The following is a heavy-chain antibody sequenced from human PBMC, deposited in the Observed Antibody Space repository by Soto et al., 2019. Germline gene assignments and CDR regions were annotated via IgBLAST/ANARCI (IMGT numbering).Heavy chain of an antibody. J-gene: IGHJ4*02. V-gene: IGHV4-34*01. CDR3: ARDKVTGLFDY. Sequence: SQTLSLNRAVYGVSLCRYDSTWNRQPAGTGLEWIGEINHSGSSNYNPSLESRVTISVDTSKNQFSLKLPSVTAADTAVYYCARDKVTGLFDYWGQGTRVTVSS. CDR1: GVSLCRYD. D-gene: IGHD1-1*01. CDR2: INHSGSS.